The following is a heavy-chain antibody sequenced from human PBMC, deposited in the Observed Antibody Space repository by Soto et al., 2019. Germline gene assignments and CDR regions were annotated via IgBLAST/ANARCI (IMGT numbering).Heavy chain of an antibody. V-gene: IGHV3-43*01. CDR2: ISWDGGST. CDR3: AKDKGRGGWGSDYYGMDV. CDR1: GFTFDDYT. Sequence: LRLSCAASGFTFDDYTMHWVRQAPGKGLEWVSLISWDGGSTYYADSVKGRFTISRDNSKNSLYLQMNSLRTEDTALYYCAKDKGRGGWGSDYYGMDVWGQGTTVTVSS. D-gene: IGHD7-27*01. J-gene: IGHJ6*02.